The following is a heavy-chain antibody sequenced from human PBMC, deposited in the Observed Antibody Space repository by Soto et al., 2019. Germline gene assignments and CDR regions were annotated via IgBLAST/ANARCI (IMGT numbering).Heavy chain of an antibody. CDR1: GFTFSSYA. CDR2: ISYDGSNK. J-gene: IGHJ4*02. CDR3: AREIFGVVTGYFDY. V-gene: IGHV3-30-3*01. Sequence: QVQLVESGGGLVKPGGSLRLSCAASGFTFSSYAMHWVRQAPGKGLEWVAVISYDGSNKYYADSVKGRFTISRDNSKNTLYLQMNSLRAEDTAVYYCAREIFGVVTGYFDYWGQGTLVTVSS. D-gene: IGHD3-3*01.